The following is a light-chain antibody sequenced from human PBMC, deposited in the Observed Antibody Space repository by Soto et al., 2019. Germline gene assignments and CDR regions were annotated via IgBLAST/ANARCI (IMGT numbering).Light chain of an antibody. CDR1: QNVYINS. J-gene: IGKJ3*01. V-gene: IGKV3-20*01. CDR3: QQYGGAPFT. Sequence: EIVLTQSPRTLSLSPGESATLSCRASQNVYINSLAWFQQKPGQTHRLLIYGPSTRAAGVPDRFTGSGSGADFALTITSLEPEDFAMYYYQQYGGAPFTFGPGTRV. CDR2: GPS.